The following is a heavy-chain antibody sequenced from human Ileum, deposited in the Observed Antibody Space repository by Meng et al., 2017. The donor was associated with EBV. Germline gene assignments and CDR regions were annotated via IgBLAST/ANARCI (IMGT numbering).Heavy chain of an antibody. CDR3: ARRDTAWFDP. CDR1: GGSITSYSYY. J-gene: IGHJ5*02. V-gene: IGHV4-39*01. CDR2: IYHTGST. D-gene: IGHD2-21*02. Sequence: HLHLPESDPGLVKPSETLSLTCSVSGGSITSYSYYWGWIRQPPGKGLEWIATIYHTGSTYYNPSLKSRVTISVDTSKNEFSLKVTSVTAADTALYYCARRDTAWFDPWGRGTLVTVSS.